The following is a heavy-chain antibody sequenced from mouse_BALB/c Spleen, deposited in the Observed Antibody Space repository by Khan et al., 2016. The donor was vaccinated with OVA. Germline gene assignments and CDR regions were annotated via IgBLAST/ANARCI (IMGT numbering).Heavy chain of an antibody. D-gene: IGHD3-1*01. J-gene: IGHJ4*01. CDR2: INPSSDYT. CDR3: VRFGREGAMDY. Sequence: QVQLQQSGAELARPGASVQMSCKASGYTFTSYTMHWVKQRPGQGLEWIGYINPSSDYTNYNQKFKDKATLTADKSSNTAYMQLSSLTSEDSAVYYCVRFGREGAMDYGGQGTAVTVSS. V-gene: IGHV1-4*01. CDR1: GYTFTSYT.